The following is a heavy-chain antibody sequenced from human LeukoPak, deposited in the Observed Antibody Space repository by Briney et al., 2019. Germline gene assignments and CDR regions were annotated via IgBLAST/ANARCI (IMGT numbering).Heavy chain of an antibody. J-gene: IGHJ4*02. CDR3: ARTITIFGVVTSYYFDY. V-gene: IGHV4-59*08. CDR1: GASISSYW. CDR2: IHFSGNT. Sequence: SETLSLTCTVSGASISSYWWSWIRQPPGKGLEWIGYIHFSGNTNTKSSLKSRVTISVDTSKNQFSLKLSSVTAADTAMYYCARTITIFGVVTSYYFDYWGQGTLVTVSS. D-gene: IGHD3-3*01.